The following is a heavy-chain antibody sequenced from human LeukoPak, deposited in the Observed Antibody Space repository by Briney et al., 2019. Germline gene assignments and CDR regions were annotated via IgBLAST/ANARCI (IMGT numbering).Heavy chain of an antibody. J-gene: IGHJ6*03. CDR3: ARNMVRGVIITYYMDV. Sequence: SETLSLTCTVSGYSISSGYYWGWIRQPPGKGLEWIGSIYHSGSTYYNPSLKSRVTISVDTSTNQFSLKLSSVTAADTAVYYCARNMVRGVIITYYMDVWGKGTTVTVSS. CDR1: GYSISSGYY. CDR2: IYHSGST. V-gene: IGHV4-38-2*02. D-gene: IGHD3-10*01.